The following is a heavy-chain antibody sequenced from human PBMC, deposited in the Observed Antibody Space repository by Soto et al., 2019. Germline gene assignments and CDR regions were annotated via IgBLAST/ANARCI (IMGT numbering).Heavy chain of an antibody. CDR2: ISGSGGST. D-gene: IGHD3-3*01. Sequence: GGSLRLSCAASGFTFSSYAMSWVRQAPGKGLEWVSAISGSGGSTYYADSVKGRFTISRDNSKNTLYLQMNSLRAEDTAVYYCAKDPPDNYDFWSGYYGSSWGQGTLVTVSS. J-gene: IGHJ5*02. V-gene: IGHV3-23*01. CDR3: AKDPPDNYDFWSGYYGSS. CDR1: GFTFSSYA.